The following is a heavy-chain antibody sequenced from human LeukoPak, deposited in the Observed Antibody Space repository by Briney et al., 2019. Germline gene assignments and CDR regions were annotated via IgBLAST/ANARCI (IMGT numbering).Heavy chain of an antibody. V-gene: IGHV3-11*01. J-gene: IGHJ3*02. Sequence: GGSLRLSCAASGFTFSYYYMSWIRQAPGKGLEWVLYISSSGSTIYYADSVKGRFTISRDNAKNSLYLQMNSLRAEDTAVYYCARDLTMMSAFDIWGQGTMVTVSS. D-gene: IGHD3-22*01. CDR3: ARDLTMMSAFDI. CDR2: ISSSGSTI. CDR1: GFTFSYYY.